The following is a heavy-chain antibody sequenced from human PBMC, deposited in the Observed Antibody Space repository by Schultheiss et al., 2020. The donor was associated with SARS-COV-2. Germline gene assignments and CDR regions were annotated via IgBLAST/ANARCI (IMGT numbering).Heavy chain of an antibody. CDR3: ARVRGDYYYYYMDV. CDR1: GGSISSYY. J-gene: IGHJ6*03. Sequence: GSLRLSCTVSGGSISSYYWSWIRQPPGKGLEWIGYIYYSGSTNYNPSLKSRVTISVDTSKNQFSLKLSSVTAADTAVYYCARVRGDYYYYYMDVWGKGTTVTVSS. V-gene: IGHV4-59*12. CDR2: IYYSGST. D-gene: IGHD3-10*01.